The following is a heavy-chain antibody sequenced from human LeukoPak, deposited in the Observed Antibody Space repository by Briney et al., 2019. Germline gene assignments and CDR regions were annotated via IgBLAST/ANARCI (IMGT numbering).Heavy chain of an antibody. V-gene: IGHV3-43*01. CDR3: DMEDYGGNSFDS. J-gene: IGHJ5*01. D-gene: IGHD4-23*01. CDR2: MSWNGHNT. CDR1: GFAFDEYT. Sequence: GGSLRLSCVASGFAFDEYTFNWVRQAPGKGLEWVSLMSWNGHNTYYSDSVKGRLTISRDNTKNSLYLEMKDLRIEDTADCSKDMEDYGGNSFDSWGEGALVTVSS.